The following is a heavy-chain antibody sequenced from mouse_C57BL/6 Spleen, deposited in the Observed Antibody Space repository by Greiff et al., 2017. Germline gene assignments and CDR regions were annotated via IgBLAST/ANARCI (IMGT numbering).Heavy chain of an antibody. CDR1: GFNIKDDY. V-gene: IGHV14-4*01. CDR3: TTRSFDY. Sequence: VQLQQSGAELVRPGASVKLSCTASGFNIKDDYMHWVKQRPEQGLEWIGWIDPENGDTEYASKFQGKATITADTSSNTAYLQLSSLASEDTAVYYCTTRSFDYWGQGTTLTVSS. CDR2: IDPENGDT. J-gene: IGHJ2*01.